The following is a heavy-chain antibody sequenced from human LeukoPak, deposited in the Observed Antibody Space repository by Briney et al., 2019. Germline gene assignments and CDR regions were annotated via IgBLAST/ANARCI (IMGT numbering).Heavy chain of an antibody. V-gene: IGHV4-4*07. J-gene: IGHJ5*02. CDR2: IYTSGST. CDR1: GGSIRSYY. CDR3: ARGDLLWFGELPSAWFDP. Sequence: SETLSLTCTVSGGSIRSYYWSWIRQPAGKGLEWIGRIYTSGSTNYNPSLKSRVTISVDTSKNQFSLKLSSVTAADTAVYYCARGDLLWFGELPSAWFDPWGQGTLVTVSS. D-gene: IGHD3-10*01.